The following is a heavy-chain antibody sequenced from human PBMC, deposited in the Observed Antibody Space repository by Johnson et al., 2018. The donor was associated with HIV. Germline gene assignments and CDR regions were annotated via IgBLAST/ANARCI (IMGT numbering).Heavy chain of an antibody. V-gene: IGHV3-23*01. CDR2: ISGSGGGT. CDR1: GFSFSTNA. J-gene: IGHJ3*02. Sequence: VQLLESGGDLVQPGGSLRLSCAASGFSFSTNAMSWVRQAPGKGLEWVSGISGSGGGTYYADSVKGRFTISRDNSKNTLYLQMNSLRAEDTAVYYCARVKGYGIPNAFDIWGQGTMVTVSS. CDR3: ARVKGYGIPNAFDI. D-gene: IGHD5-18*01.